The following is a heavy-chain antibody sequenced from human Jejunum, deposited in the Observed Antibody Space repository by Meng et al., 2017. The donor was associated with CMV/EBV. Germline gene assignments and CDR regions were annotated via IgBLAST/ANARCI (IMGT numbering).Heavy chain of an antibody. Sequence: SCAASGFSFSDFWISWIRQAPGKGLEWVANINQDGSDKYYADSVTGRFTISRDNAENSLYLQMNSLRVEDTAMYYCARNARGSGYWGQGTLVTVSS. CDR2: INQDGSDK. J-gene: IGHJ4*02. V-gene: IGHV3-7*01. D-gene: IGHD3-10*01. CDR3: ARNARGSGY. CDR1: GFSFSDFW.